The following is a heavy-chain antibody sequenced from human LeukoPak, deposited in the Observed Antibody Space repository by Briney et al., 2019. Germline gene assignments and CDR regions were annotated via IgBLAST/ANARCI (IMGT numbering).Heavy chain of an antibody. CDR3: AGAFGEVAAPFDY. CDR2: ISGSGGST. J-gene: IGHJ4*02. Sequence: GGSLRLSCAASGFTFSSYAMSWVRQAPGKGLEWVSAISGSGGSTYYADSVKGWFTISRDNSKNTLYLQMNSLRAEDTAVYYCAGAFGEVAAPFDYWGQGTLVTVSS. V-gene: IGHV3-23*01. D-gene: IGHD2-15*01. CDR1: GFTFSSYA.